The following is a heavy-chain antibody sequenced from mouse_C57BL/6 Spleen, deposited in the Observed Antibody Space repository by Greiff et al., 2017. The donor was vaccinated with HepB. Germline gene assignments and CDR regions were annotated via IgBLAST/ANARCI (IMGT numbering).Heavy chain of an antibody. CDR1: GYSITSGYY. D-gene: IGHD1-1*01. CDR2: ISYDGSN. Sequence: EVQLVESGPGLVKPSQSLSLTCSVTGYSITSGYYWNWIRQFPGNKLEWMGYISYDGSNNYNPSLKNRISITRDTSKNQFFLKLNSVTTEDTATYYCASGEVAPYFDYWGQGTTLTVSS. CDR3: ASGEVAPYFDY. V-gene: IGHV3-6*01. J-gene: IGHJ2*01.